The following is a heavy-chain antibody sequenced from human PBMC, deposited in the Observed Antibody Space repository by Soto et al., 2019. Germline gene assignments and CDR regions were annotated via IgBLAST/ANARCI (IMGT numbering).Heavy chain of an antibody. Sequence: GESLKISCKGSGYSFTSYWYGWVRQMPGKGLEWMGIIYPGDSDPRCSPSFQGQVTISPDQSISAAYLQWSSLKASDTAMHYCARSIAVVGGGYGMDVWGQGTTVTVSS. J-gene: IGHJ6*02. V-gene: IGHV5-51*01. D-gene: IGHD6-19*01. CDR1: GYSFTSYW. CDR3: ARSIAVVGGGYGMDV. CDR2: IYPGDSDP.